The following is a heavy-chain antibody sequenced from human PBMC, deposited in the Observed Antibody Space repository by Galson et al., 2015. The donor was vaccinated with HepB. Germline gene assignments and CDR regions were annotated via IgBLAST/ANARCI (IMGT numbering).Heavy chain of an antibody. CDR1: GFTFSSYA. CDR2: ISYDGSNK. Sequence: SLRLSCAASGFTFSSYAMHWVRQAPGKGLEWVAVISYDGSNKYYADSVKGRFTISRDNSKNTLYLQMNSLRAEDTAVYYCARDRSGSRSINGYSYYYGMDVWGPGTTVTAS. CDR3: ARDRSGSRSINGYSYYYGMDV. V-gene: IGHV3-30*04. D-gene: IGHD6-19*01. J-gene: IGHJ6*02.